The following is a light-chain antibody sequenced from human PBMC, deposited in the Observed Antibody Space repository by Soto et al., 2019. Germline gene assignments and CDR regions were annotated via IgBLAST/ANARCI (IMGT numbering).Light chain of an antibody. CDR3: QHTYNTPVT. CDR2: AAS. V-gene: IGKV1-39*01. CDR1: QSISRY. Sequence: DIQMPQAPSSLSASVGDRVTITCRASQSISRYVNWYQQKPRKAPRLLIFAASSLQGGVPSRFSGSGSGTDVTLTISSLQPEDFATYYCQHTYNTPVTFGPGTKVDIK. J-gene: IGKJ3*01.